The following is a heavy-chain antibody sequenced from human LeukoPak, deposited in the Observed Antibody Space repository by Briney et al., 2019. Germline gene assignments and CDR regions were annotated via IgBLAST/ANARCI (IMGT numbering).Heavy chain of an antibody. D-gene: IGHD3-3*02. CDR2: INPNSGGT. CDR1: GYTFTGYY. J-gene: IGHJ4*02. V-gene: IGHV1-2*02. CDR3: ARDDLSIGIIVGSRYYFDY. Sequence: ASVKVSCKASGYTFTGYYMHWVRQAPGQGLEWMGWINPNSGGTTYAQKFQGRVTMTRDMFTSTVYMELSSLRSEDTAVYYCARDDLSIGIIVGSRYYFDYWGQGTLVTVS.